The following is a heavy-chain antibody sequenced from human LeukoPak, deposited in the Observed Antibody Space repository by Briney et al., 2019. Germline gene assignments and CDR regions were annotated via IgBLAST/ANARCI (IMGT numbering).Heavy chain of an antibody. J-gene: IGHJ4*02. CDR3: ARASGGDGSGSL. V-gene: IGHV4-38-2*02. CDR1: GYSISSGFY. Sequence: SETLSLTCTVSGYSISSGFYWGWIRQPPGKGLEWIGNIHYSGSTSYNPSLKSRVTISVDTSKNQFSLNLSSVTAADTAMYYCARASGGDGSGSLWGQGTLVTVSS. D-gene: IGHD3-10*01. CDR2: IHYSGST.